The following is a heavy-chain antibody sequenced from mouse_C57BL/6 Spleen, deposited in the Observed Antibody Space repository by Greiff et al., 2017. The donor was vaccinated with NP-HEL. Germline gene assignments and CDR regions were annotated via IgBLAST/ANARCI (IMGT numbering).Heavy chain of an antibody. J-gene: IGHJ1*03. Sequence: EVQVVESGGGLVKPGGSLKLSCAASGFTFSDYGMHWVRQAPEKGLEWVAYISSGSSTIYYADTVKGRFTISRDNAKNTLFLQMTSLRSEDTAMYYCARRGMITSYWYFDVWGTGTTVTVSS. D-gene: IGHD2-4*01. CDR1: GFTFSDYG. CDR2: ISSGSSTI. V-gene: IGHV5-17*01. CDR3: ARRGMITSYWYFDV.